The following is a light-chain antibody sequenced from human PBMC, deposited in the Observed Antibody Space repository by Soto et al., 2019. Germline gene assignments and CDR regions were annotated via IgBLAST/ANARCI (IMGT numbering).Light chain of an antibody. CDR3: SSYTSTSKVV. V-gene: IGLV2-14*01. J-gene: IGLJ2*01. CDR2: DVS. CDR1: SSDVGGYKY. Sequence: QSVLTQPASVSGSPGQSITISCTGSSSDVGGYKYVSWYQQHPGKAPKLIIYDVSNRPSGVSDRFFGSKSGNTASLTISGLQAEDEADYYCSSYTSTSKVVFGGGTKVTVL.